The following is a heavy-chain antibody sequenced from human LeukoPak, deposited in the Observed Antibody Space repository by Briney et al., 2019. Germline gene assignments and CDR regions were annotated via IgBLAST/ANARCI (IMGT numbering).Heavy chain of an antibody. CDR2: IRNKAKSHTT. CDR3: AREAYCISTSCYETDAFDI. Sequence: GGSLRLSCAGSGFTFSDHFMDWVRQAPGKGREWLGHIRNKAKSHTTEYAASVKGRFTISRDDSKNSVYLQMNSLKTEDTAVYYCAREAYCISTSCYETDAFDIWGQGAMVTVSS. CDR1: GFTFSDHF. J-gene: IGHJ3*02. D-gene: IGHD2-2*01. V-gene: IGHV3-72*01.